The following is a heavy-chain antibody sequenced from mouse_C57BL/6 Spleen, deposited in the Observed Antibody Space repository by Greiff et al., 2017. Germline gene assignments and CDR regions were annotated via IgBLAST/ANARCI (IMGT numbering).Heavy chain of an antibody. V-gene: IGHV1-64*01. CDR1: GYTFTSYW. CDR2: IHPNSGST. J-gene: IGHJ4*01. Sequence: QVQLQQPGAELVKPGASVKLSCKASGYTFTSYWMHWVKQRPGQGLEWIGMIHPNSGSTNYNEKFKSKATLTVDKSSSTAYMQLSRLTSEDSAVYYCARPTDYAMDYWGQGTSVTVSS. CDR3: ARPTDYAMDY.